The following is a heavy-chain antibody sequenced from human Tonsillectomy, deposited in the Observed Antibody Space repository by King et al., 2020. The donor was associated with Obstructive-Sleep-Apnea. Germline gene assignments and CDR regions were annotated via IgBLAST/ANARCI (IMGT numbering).Heavy chain of an antibody. Sequence: VQLVESGGGLVQPGGSLRLSCAASGFTFSSYWMQWVRQAPGTGLVWVARINSDGSSTTYADSVVGRFTISRDNAKNTLFLQMNRLRAEDTAVDYCARVAFSSPHFYYCGMDVWGQGTTVTVSS. CDR2: INSDGSST. D-gene: IGHD3-3*02. CDR1: GFTFSSYW. J-gene: IGHJ6*02. V-gene: IGHV3-74*03. CDR3: ARVAFSSPHFYYCGMDV.